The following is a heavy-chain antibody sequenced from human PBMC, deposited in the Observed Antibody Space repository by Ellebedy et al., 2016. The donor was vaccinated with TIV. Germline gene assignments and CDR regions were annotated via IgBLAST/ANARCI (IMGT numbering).Heavy chain of an antibody. D-gene: IGHD2-21*01. CDR3: VRGAYSYGLDV. CDR1: GVSISSYS. Sequence: SETLSLXXSVTGVSISSYSWSWIRQPAGKGLEWIGRIYTSGSSNYNPSLKSRLIMSTDMSKNQFSLRLSSVTAADTGVYYCVRGAYSYGLDVWGQGTTVTVSS. J-gene: IGHJ6*02. V-gene: IGHV4-4*07. CDR2: IYTSGSS.